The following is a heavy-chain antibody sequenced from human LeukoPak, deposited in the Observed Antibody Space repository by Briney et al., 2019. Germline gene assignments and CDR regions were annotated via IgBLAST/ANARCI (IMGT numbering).Heavy chain of an antibody. CDR3: AREKQSRWLGAHFDY. CDR1: GGTFSSYA. V-gene: IGHV1-69*04. D-gene: IGHD1-26*01. Sequence: SVKVSCKASGGTFSSYAISWVRQAPGQGLEWMGRIIPILGIANYAQKFQGRVTVTADKSTSTAYMELSSLRSEDTAVYYCAREKQSRWLGAHFDYWGQGTLVTVSS. CDR2: IIPILGIA. J-gene: IGHJ4*02.